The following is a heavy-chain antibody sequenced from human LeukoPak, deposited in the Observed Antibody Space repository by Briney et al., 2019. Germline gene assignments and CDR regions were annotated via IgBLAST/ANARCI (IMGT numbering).Heavy chain of an antibody. CDR3: AKDITPEIAAAIYDAFDI. D-gene: IGHD6-13*01. Sequence: GGSLRLSCAASGFTFSNYAMSWVRQAPGKGLEWVSAISGSGGSTYYADSVKGRFTISRDNSKNTLYLQMNSLRAEDTAVYYCAKDITPEIAAAIYDAFDIWGQGTMVTVSS. J-gene: IGHJ3*02. V-gene: IGHV3-23*01. CDR2: ISGSGGST. CDR1: GFTFSNYA.